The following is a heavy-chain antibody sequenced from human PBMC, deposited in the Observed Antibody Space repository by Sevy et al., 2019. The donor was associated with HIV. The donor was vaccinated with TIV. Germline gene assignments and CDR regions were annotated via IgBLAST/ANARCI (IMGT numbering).Heavy chain of an antibody. J-gene: IGHJ4*02. Sequence: GGSLRLSCAGSGFTFSTYAMHWVRQTPGRGLEWVSTISYDGFNKYYRDSVKGRFGISRDNSKNTQYLQMNSLRVEDTAVYYCVIPFSGGGGGYWGQGTLVTVSS. V-gene: IGHV3-30*09. CDR3: VIPFSGGGGGY. CDR1: GFTFSTYA. D-gene: IGHD2-21*01. CDR2: ISYDGFNK.